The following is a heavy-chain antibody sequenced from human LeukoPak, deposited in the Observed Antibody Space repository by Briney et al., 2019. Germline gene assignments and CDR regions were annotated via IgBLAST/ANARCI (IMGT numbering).Heavy chain of an antibody. Sequence: SEPLSLTCTVSGGSISSTDDYWGWVPQPPGKGPEWIGSIYYSGSTYYNPSLKSRVTISEDPSKNQFSLKLSSVTAADTAVYYCAREDGTSMDNAFDIWGQGTMVTVSS. V-gene: IGHV4-39*07. D-gene: IGHD5-18*01. CDR3: AREDGTSMDNAFDI. CDR1: GGSISSTDDY. J-gene: IGHJ3*02. CDR2: IYYSGST.